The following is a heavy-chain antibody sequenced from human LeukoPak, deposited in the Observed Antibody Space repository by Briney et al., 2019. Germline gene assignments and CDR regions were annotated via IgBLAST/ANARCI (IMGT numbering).Heavy chain of an antibody. Sequence: GGSLRLSCAASGFTFSSYWMSWVRQAPGKGLEWVANIKQDGSEKYYVDSVKGRFTISRDNAKNSLYLQMNSLKPEDTAVYYCARDNRHFVVVSGMTDHYMDVWGKGATVTISS. CDR3: ARDNRHFVVVSGMTDHYMDV. CDR1: GFTFSSYW. V-gene: IGHV3-7*01. CDR2: IKQDGSEK. J-gene: IGHJ6*03. D-gene: IGHD2-21*01.